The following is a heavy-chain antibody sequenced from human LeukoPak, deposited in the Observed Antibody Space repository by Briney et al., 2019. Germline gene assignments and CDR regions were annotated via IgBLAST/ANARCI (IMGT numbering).Heavy chain of an antibody. Sequence: RASVKVSCKASGYTFTGYYMHWVRQAPGQGLEWMGWINPNIGGTNYAQKFQGGVTMTRDTSISTAYMELSRLRSDDTAVYYCARDRGFGDTGGDWFDPWGQGTLVTVSS. V-gene: IGHV1-2*02. CDR2: INPNIGGT. CDR3: ARDRGFGDTGGDWFDP. CDR1: GYTFTGYY. D-gene: IGHD3-10*01. J-gene: IGHJ5*02.